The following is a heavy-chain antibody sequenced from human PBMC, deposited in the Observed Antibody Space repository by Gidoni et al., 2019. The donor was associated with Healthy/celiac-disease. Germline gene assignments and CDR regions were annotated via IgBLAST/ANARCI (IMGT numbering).Heavy chain of an antibody. CDR3: ARDLRTYYDFWSGSMDV. J-gene: IGHJ6*02. CDR2: INPSGGST. CDR1: GYTFTSYY. D-gene: IGHD3-3*01. Sequence: QVQLVQSGAEVKKPGASVKVSCKASGYTFTSYYMHWVRQAPGQGLEWMGIINPSGGSTSYAQKFQGRVTMTRDTSTSTVYMELSSLRSEDTAVYYCARDLRTYYDFWSGSMDVWGQGTTVTVSS. V-gene: IGHV1-46*01.